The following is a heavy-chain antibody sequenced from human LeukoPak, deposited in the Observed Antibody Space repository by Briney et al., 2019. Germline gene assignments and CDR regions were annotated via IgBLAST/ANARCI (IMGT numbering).Heavy chain of an antibody. CDR3: VRSGYSNGWYRN. CDR1: DFSVNTNY. D-gene: IGHD6-19*01. V-gene: IGHV3-53*01. CDR2: ILSGGAT. Sequence: GGSLRLSCAASDFSVNTNYMNWVRQAPGKGLERVSVILSGGATYYADSVKGRFTISRDNSKNTLYLQMNSLTADDTAVYYCVRSGYSNGWYRNWGQGTLVTVSS. J-gene: IGHJ4*02.